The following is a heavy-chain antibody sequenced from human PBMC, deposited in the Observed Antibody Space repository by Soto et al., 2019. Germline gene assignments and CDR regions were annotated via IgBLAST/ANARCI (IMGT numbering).Heavy chain of an antibody. J-gene: IGHJ4*02. CDR2: ISSSSSYI. V-gene: IGHV3-21*01. CDR3: ARDLSDSSGYRFDD. CDR1: GFTFSSYS. D-gene: IGHD3-22*01. Sequence: PGGSLRLSCAASGFTFSSYSMNWVRQAPGKGLEWVSSISSSSSYIYYADSVKGRFTISRDNAKNSLYLQMNSLRAEDTAVYYCARDLSDSSGYRFDDWGQATLVTAP.